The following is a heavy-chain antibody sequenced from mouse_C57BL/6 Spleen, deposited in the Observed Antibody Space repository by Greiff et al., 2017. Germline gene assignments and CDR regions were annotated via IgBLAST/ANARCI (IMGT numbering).Heavy chain of an antibody. CDR3: AREAQATDY. D-gene: IGHD3-2*02. J-gene: IGHJ2*01. CDR1: GYSITSGYY. V-gene: IGHV3-6*01. Sequence: VQLVESGPGLVKPSQSLSLTCSVTGYSITSGYYWNWIRQFPGNKLEWMGYISYDGSNNYNPSLKNRISITRDTSKNQFFLKLNSVTTEDTATYYCAREAQATDYWGQGTTLTVSS. CDR2: ISYDGSN.